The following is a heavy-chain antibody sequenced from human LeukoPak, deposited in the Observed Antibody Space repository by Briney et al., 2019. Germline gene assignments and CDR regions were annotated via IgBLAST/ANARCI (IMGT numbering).Heavy chain of an antibody. V-gene: IGHV3-7*03. CDR1: GFTFSSYG. J-gene: IGHJ6*03. CDR3: VRGMDV. Sequence: GGSLRLSCAASGFTFSSYGMHWVRQAPGKGLEWVANIKQDGSAKYYVDSVKGRFTISRDNAKNSVYLQMNSLRAEDTAVYYCVRGMDVWGKGTTVTVSS. CDR2: IKQDGSAK.